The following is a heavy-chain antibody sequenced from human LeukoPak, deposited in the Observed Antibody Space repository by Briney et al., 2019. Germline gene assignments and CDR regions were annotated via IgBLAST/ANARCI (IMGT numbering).Heavy chain of an antibody. CDR1: GFTFTNYH. J-gene: IGHJ3*02. Sequence: PGGSLRLSCAASGFTFTNYHMDWVRQAPGKGLEWVSFLSSSSDYISYADSVKGRFTISRDNAKNSLFLQMNSLRAEDTAIYYCAKRKYSDSDLQAFDIWGQGTMVTVSS. CDR3: AKRKYSDSDLQAFDI. V-gene: IGHV3-21*01. CDR2: LSSSSDYI. D-gene: IGHD5-12*01.